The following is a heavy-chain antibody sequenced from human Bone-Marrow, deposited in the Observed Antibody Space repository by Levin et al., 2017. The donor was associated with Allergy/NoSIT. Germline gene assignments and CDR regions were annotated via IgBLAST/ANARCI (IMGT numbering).Heavy chain of an antibody. J-gene: IGHJ4*02. CDR1: GFTFSTSI. D-gene: IGHD3-3*01. V-gene: IGHV3-23*01. CDR2: LSAGGDIT. Sequence: GGSLRLSCVASGFTFSTSIMSWVRQTPGRGLEWVSLLSAGGDITHYADSVKGRFIISRDNSKNTVFLQMNSLRAEDTALYYCAKDRSDHDFDYWGQGTLVTVSS. CDR3: AKDRSDHDFDY.